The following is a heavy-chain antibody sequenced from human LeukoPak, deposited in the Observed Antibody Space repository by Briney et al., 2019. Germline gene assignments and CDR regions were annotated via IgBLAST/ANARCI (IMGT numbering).Heavy chain of an antibody. CDR1: GGSISSYY. CDR3: ARSSRRLDP. Sequence: SETLSLTCTVSGGSISSYYWSWIRQPPGKGLEWIGYIYYSGSTNYNPSLKSRVTISVDTSKNQFSLKLSSVTAADTAVYYCARSSRRLDPWGQGTLVTVSS. D-gene: IGHD2-2*01. V-gene: IGHV4-59*01. J-gene: IGHJ5*02. CDR2: IYYSGST.